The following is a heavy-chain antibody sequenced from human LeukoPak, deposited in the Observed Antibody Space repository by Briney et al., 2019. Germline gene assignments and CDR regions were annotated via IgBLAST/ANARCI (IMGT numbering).Heavy chain of an antibody. CDR2: IYPGDSDT. V-gene: IGHV5-51*01. D-gene: IGHD6-6*01. CDR1: GYSFTTNW. J-gene: IGHJ4*02. Sequence: GESLKISCKGSGYSFTTNWIGWVRQMPGKGLEWMGIIYPGDSDTRYSPSFQGQVTISADKSISTAHLQWSSLKASDTAMYYCARQVIGSSSGYYFDYWGQGTLVTVSS. CDR3: ARQVIGSSSGYYFDY.